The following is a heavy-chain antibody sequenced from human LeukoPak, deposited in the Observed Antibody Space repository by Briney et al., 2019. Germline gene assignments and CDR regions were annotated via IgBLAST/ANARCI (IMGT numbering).Heavy chain of an antibody. D-gene: IGHD6-6*01. V-gene: IGHV4-34*01. CDR1: GESFSAYF. J-gene: IGHJ4*03. Sequence: PSETLSLTCAVHGESFSAYFWSWIRHVPGKGLEWIGEIDHRGSSNYNPPLKSRATISVDTSENHFSLSLTSVSAADTAVYYCATRSSTLAAARCFDDWGQGTVVTVSS. CDR2: IDHRGSS. CDR3: ATRSSTLAAARCFDD.